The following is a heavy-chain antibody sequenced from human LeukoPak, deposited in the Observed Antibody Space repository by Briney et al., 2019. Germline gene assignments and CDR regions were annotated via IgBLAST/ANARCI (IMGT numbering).Heavy chain of an antibody. D-gene: IGHD3-16*02. J-gene: IGHJ3*02. CDR2: FSPGDGET. Sequence: ASVKVSCKVSGYSLTELSMHWVRQAPRKGLEWVGGFSPGDGETIYAQRFQGRVTMTEATSTDTAYMELRSLTYEDTAVYYCATRLGEFSSRDAFNIWGQGTMVTVSS. V-gene: IGHV1-24*01. CDR3: ATRLGEFSSRDAFNI. CDR1: GYSLTELS.